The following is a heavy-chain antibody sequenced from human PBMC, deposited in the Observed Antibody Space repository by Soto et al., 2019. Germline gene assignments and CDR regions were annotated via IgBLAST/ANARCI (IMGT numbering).Heavy chain of an antibody. CDR3: VRDLESLFGGDDY. J-gene: IGHJ4*02. CDR2: INPNSGGT. Sequence: ASVKVSCKASGYTFTGYYMHWVRQAPGQGLEWMGWINPNSGGTNYAQKFQGRVTMTRDTSISTAYMELSRLRSDDTAVYYCVRDLESLFGGDDYWGQGTLVTVSS. CDR1: GYTFTGYY. D-gene: IGHD3-10*01. V-gene: IGHV1-2*02.